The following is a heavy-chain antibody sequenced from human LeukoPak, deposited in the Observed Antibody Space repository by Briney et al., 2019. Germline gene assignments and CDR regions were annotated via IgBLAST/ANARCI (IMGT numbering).Heavy chain of an antibody. CDR1: GFTFDDYT. CDR3: ARDIAVAATGGAFDY. Sequence: GGSPRLSCAASGFTFDDYTMYWVRQPPGKGLEWVSLLTWNADRTYYADSVKGRFTISRDNSKNSLYLQMNSLKIEDTALYYCARDIAVAATGGAFDYWGQGTLVTVPS. CDR2: LTWNADRT. D-gene: IGHD2-15*01. J-gene: IGHJ4*02. V-gene: IGHV3-43*01.